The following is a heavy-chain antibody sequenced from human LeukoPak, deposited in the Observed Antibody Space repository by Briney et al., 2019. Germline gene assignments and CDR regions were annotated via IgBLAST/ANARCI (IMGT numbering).Heavy chain of an antibody. V-gene: IGHV1-69*13. J-gene: IGHJ5*02. CDR1: GGTFSSYA. CDR3: AYTSGCSSTSCYGGWFDP. CDR2: IIPIFGTA. D-gene: IGHD2-2*01. Sequence: SVKVSCKASGGTFSSYAISWVRQAPGQGLEWMGGIIPIFGTANYAQKFQGRVTITADESTSTAYMELSSLRSEDTAVYYCAYTSGCSSTSCYGGWFDPWGQGTLVTVSS.